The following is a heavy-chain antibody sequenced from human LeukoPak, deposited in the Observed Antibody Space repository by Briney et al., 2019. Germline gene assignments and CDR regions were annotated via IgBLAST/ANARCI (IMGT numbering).Heavy chain of an antibody. J-gene: IGHJ4*02. CDR1: GYTFTSYG. CDR2: ISAYNGNT. D-gene: IGHD3-10*01. Sequence: ASVKVSCKASGYTFTSYGISWVRQAPGQGLEWMGWISAYNGNTNYAQKFQGRVTMTRDTSISTAYMELSRLRSDDTAVYYCARFRFGELILDYWGQGTLVTVSS. V-gene: IGHV1-18*01. CDR3: ARFRFGELILDY.